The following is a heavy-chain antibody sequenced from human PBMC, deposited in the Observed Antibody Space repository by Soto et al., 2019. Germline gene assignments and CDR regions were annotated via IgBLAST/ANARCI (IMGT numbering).Heavy chain of an antibody. J-gene: IGHJ4*02. CDR2: ISSNGGST. V-gene: IGHV3-64*01. CDR3: AREKEAYGFGENYYY. CDR1: GFTFSNYA. D-gene: IGHD3-10*01. Sequence: EVQLVESGGGLVQPGGSLRLSCAASGFTFSNYAMHWVRQAPGKGLEYVSAISSNGGSTNYANSVKGRFTISRDSSKNTVYLQMGSLRAEDMAVYYCAREKEAYGFGENYYYWGQGTLVTVSS.